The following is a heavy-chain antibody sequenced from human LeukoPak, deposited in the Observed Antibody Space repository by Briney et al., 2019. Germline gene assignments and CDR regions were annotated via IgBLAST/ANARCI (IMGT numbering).Heavy chain of an antibody. Sequence: GGSLRLSCAASGFTFSIYAMSWVRQAPGKGLEWVSAISGSGGSTYYADSVKGRFTISRDNSKNTLYLQMNSLRAEDTAVYYCAKAISNSGYLDYWGQGTLVTVSS. V-gene: IGHV3-23*01. CDR3: AKAISNSGYLDY. J-gene: IGHJ4*02. D-gene: IGHD3-22*01. CDR2: ISGSGGST. CDR1: GFTFSIYA.